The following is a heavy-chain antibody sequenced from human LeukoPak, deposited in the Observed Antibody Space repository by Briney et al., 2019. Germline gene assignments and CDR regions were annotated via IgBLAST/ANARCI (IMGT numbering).Heavy chain of an antibody. V-gene: IGHV3-7*02. CDR2: INQDGSQK. CDR3: AKTGY. J-gene: IGHJ4*02. D-gene: IGHD3-9*01. Sequence: GGSLRLSCVASGFTFRNYWMKWVRQAPGKGLEWVANINQDGSQKYYVDSVKGRFTISRDNAKNSLYLQMNSLRAEDTAVYYCAKTGYWGQGTLVTVSS. CDR1: GFTFRNYW.